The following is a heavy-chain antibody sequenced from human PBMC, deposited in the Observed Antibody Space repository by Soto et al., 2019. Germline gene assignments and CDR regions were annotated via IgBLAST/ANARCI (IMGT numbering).Heavy chain of an antibody. J-gene: IGHJ6*02. CDR2: IIPIFATP. CDR1: GGTFSNYD. V-gene: IGHV1-69*12. D-gene: IGHD4-4*01. Sequence: QVQLVQSGAEVKKPGSSVKVSCKASGGTFSNYDIIWVRQAPGQGLEWMGGIIPIFATPNYAQKFQGRVTITADESTSPXXMERSSLRSGDTAVYYCGRGRADYNNAYLGRGMDVWGQGTTVTVSS. CDR3: GRGRADYNNAYLGRGMDV.